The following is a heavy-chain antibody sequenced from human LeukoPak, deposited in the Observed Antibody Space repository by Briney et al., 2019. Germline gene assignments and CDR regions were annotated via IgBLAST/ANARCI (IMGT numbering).Heavy chain of an antibody. CDR1: GGTFSSYA. J-gene: IGHJ4*02. CDR3: ARGPYYYDSGGYYFDY. Sequence: ASVKVSCKASGGTFSSYAISWVRQAPGQGLEWMGRIIPILGIANYAQKFQGRVTITADKSTSTAYMELSSLRSEDTAVYYCARGPYYYDSGGYYFDYWGQGTLVTVSS. D-gene: IGHD3-22*01. CDR2: IIPILGIA. V-gene: IGHV1-69*04.